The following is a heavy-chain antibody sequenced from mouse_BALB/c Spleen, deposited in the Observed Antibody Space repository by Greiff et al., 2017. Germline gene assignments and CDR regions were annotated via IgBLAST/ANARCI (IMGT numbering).Heavy chain of an antibody. D-gene: IGHD2-12*01. CDR1: GFTFSSFG. CDR3: ARGGYDVDYAMDY. V-gene: IGHV5-17*02. CDR2: ISSGSSTI. Sequence: EVQLVESGGGLVQPGGSRKLSCAASGFTFSSFGMHWVRQAPEKGLEWVAYISSGSSTIYYADTVKGRFTISRDNPKNTLFLQMTSLRSEDTAMYYCARGGYDVDYAMDYWGQGTSVTVSS. J-gene: IGHJ4*01.